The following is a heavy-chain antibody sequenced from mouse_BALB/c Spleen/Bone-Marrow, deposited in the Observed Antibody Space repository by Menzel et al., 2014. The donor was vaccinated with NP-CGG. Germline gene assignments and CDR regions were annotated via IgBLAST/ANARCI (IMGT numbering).Heavy chain of an antibody. V-gene: IGHV4-2*02. Sequence: EVKVVESGGGLVQPAGSLNLACVASGFAFGGYAMSWARQGPGKGLEWIGEINPGSGTINYTPSLKDKVIISRDNAKNTVYLQLGKVRSEDSALYYCARVGPYGYHANWGQGTPLTVSS. J-gene: IGHJ2*01. CDR2: INPGSGTI. D-gene: IGHD1-2*01. CDR3: ARVGPYGYHAN. CDR1: GFAFGGYA.